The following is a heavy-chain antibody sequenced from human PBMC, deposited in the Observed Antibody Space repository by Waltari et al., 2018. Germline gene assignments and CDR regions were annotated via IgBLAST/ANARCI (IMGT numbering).Heavy chain of an antibody. CDR2: VHSDGGT. CDR3: ARRGTYYFDY. Sequence: QLQLQESGPGLVKPSETLSITCTVSSYSINTYSYSWAWIRQPPGKGLEWIGYVHSDGGTYYSPSLKSRVTISIDTSQNQFSLNLNSVTASDTAVYFCARRGTYYFDYWGPGTLVTVSS. V-gene: IGHV4-39*01. D-gene: IGHD3-16*01. J-gene: IGHJ4*02. CDR1: SYSINTYSYS.